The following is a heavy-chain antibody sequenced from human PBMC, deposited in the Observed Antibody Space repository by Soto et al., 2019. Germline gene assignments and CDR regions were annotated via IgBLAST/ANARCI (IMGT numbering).Heavy chain of an antibody. D-gene: IGHD6-13*01. Sequence: QVQLQESGPGLVKPSQTLSLTCTVSGGSISSGGYYWSWIRQHPGKGLEWIGYIYYSGSTYYNPSLKSRVTISVDTSKNQFSLKLSSVTAADTAVYYCASRGWRAAAGPEYYYYGMDVWGQGTTVTVSS. CDR3: ASRGWRAAAGPEYYYYGMDV. J-gene: IGHJ6*02. V-gene: IGHV4-31*03. CDR1: GGSISSGGYY. CDR2: IYYSGST.